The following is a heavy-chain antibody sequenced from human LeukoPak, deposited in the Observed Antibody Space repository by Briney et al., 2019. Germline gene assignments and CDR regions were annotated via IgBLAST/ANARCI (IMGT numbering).Heavy chain of an antibody. V-gene: IGHV4-4*09. D-gene: IGHD1-26*01. CDR2: IYTSGST. Sequence: PSETLSLTCTVSGGSISGYYWSWIRQPPGKGLEWIGYIYTSGSTDYNPSLKSRVTISVDTSKNQFSLRLSSVTAADTAMYFCARAYSRSYSHFDDWGQGTLVTVSS. J-gene: IGHJ4*02. CDR1: GGSISGYY. CDR3: ARAYSRSYSHFDD.